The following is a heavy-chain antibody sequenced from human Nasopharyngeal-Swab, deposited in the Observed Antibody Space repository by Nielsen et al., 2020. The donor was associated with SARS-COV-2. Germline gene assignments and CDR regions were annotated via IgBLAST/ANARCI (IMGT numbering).Heavy chain of an antibody. D-gene: IGHD1-26*01. Sequence: GESLKISCAASGFTFSSYAMHWVRQAPGKGLEWVAVISYDGSNKYYADSVKGRFTISRDNSKNTLYLLMNSLRAEDTAVYYCAKDRLIQGAILFDYWGQGTLVTVSS. V-gene: IGHV3-30-3*01. CDR1: GFTFSSYA. CDR3: AKDRLIQGAILFDY. J-gene: IGHJ4*02. CDR2: ISYDGSNK.